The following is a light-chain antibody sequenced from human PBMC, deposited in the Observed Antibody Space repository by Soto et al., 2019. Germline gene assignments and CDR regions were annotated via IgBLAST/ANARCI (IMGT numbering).Light chain of an antibody. Sequence: QSVLTQPPSVSGTPGQKVSISCSGSASNLGGNPVNWYQHLPGAAPKLLIYTNHQRPSGVPDRFSGSKFGTSASLAISGLRSEDEANFYCAAWDDSLNAVVFGGGTKLTVL. CDR1: ASNLGGNP. CDR3: AAWDDSLNAVV. J-gene: IGLJ2*01. CDR2: TNH. V-gene: IGLV1-44*01.